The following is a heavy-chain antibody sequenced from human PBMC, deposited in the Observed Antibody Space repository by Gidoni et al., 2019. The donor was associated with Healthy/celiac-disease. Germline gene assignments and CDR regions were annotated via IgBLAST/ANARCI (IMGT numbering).Heavy chain of an antibody. CDR2: ISGSGGST. J-gene: IGHJ4*02. Sequence: EVQLLESGGGWVQPGGSVRLSGAAAGFTSSSYAMSWVRKAPGMGLEGVSAISGSGGSTYYADSVNGPFTNSRDNSKITLYLQMTSLRAEDTSVDYWAKERTISSRPPFDFWGQGTLVTVSS. CDR3: AKERTISSRPPFDF. V-gene: IGHV3-23*01. CDR1: GFTSSSYA. D-gene: IGHD6-6*01.